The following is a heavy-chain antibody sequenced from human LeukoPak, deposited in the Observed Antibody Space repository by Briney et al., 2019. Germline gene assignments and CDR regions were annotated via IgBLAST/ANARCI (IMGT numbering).Heavy chain of an antibody. V-gene: IGHV1-2*02. CDR2: INPNSGGT. CDR1: RYTFTGYY. D-gene: IGHD3-16*01. Sequence: ASVKVSCKASRYTFTGYYMHWVRQAPRQGLEWVGWINPNSGGTNYAQKLQGRVTMTRDTSISTAYMEVSGLTSDDRAGYYCARGGGISRPDYWGQGTLVTVSS. CDR3: ARGGGISRPDY. J-gene: IGHJ4*02.